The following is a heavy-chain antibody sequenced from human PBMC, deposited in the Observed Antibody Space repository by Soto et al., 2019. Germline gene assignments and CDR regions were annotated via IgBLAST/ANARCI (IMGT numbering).Heavy chain of an antibody. CDR3: ARDQSNYYFDS. Sequence: VRLVESGGGVVQPGRSLRLSCAASGFTFSSYGMHWVRQAPGKGLEWVAVVWFDGSDEYYADSVKGRFTISRDNSKNTLYLQMNSLRAEDTAVYYCARDQSNYYFDSWGQGTLVTVSS. CDR2: VWFDGSDE. CDR1: GFTFSSYG. V-gene: IGHV3-33*01. D-gene: IGHD1-1*01. J-gene: IGHJ4*02.